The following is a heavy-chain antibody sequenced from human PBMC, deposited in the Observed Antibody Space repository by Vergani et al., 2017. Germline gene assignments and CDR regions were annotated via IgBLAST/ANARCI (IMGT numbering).Heavy chain of an antibody. Sequence: QVQLVESGGGVVQPGRSLRLSCAASGFTFSSYGMHWVRQAPGKGLEWVAVIWYDGSNKYYADSVKGRFTISRDNSKNTLYLQMNSLRAEDTAVYYCARVDSEGDYYMDVWGKGTTVTVSS. CDR2: IWYDGSNK. CDR3: ARVDSEGDYYMDV. D-gene: IGHD2-2*03. V-gene: IGHV3-33*01. J-gene: IGHJ6*03. CDR1: GFTFSSYG.